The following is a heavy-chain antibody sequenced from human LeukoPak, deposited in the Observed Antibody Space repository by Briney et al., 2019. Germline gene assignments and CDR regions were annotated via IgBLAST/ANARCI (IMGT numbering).Heavy chain of an antibody. CDR2: ISSSGSTI. CDR3: AKGGDGYNYGSYFDY. CDR1: GFTFSDYY. D-gene: IGHD5-24*01. V-gene: IGHV3-11*04. Sequence: PGGSLRLSCAASGFTFSDYYMSWIRQAPGKGLEWVSYISSSGSTIYYADSVKGRFTISRDNSKNTLYLQMNSLRAEDTAVYYCAKGGDGYNYGSYFDYWGQGTLVTVSS. J-gene: IGHJ4*02.